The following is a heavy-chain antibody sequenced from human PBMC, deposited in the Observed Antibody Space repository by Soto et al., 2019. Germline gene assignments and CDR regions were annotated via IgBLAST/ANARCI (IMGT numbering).Heavy chain of an antibody. J-gene: IGHJ6*02. CDR2: INAGNGNT. CDR3: ARDFLPAGPMYYDILTGSAASFYYGMDV. V-gene: IGHV1-3*01. CDR1: GYTFTSYA. Sequence: ASVKVSCKASGYTFTSYAMHWVRQAPGQRLEWMGWINAGNGNTKYSQKFQGRVTITRDTSASTAYMELSSLRSEDTAVYYCARDFLPAGPMYYDILTGSAASFYYGMDVWAKGPRSPSP. D-gene: IGHD3-9*01.